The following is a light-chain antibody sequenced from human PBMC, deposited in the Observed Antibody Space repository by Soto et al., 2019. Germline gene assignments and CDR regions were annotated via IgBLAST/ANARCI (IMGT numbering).Light chain of an antibody. CDR2: WAS. CDR1: QSVFYNSDNNNC. V-gene: IGKV4-1*01. Sequence: DIVMTQSPDSLAVSLGERATINCKSSQSVFYNSDNNNCLRWYQQKPGQPPRLLIYWASTRASGVPDRFSGAGSGADFTLTISSLQAEDVAVYYCQQYYDTPLTFGGGTRVEIK. J-gene: IGKJ4*01. CDR3: QQYYDTPLT.